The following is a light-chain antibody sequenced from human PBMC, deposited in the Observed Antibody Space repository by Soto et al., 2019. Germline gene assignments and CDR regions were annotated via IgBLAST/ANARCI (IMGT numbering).Light chain of an antibody. Sequence: QSALTQPASVSGSPGQSITISCTXTSSDVGGYNYVSWYQQHPGKAPKLMIYDVSNRPSGVSNRFSGSKSGNTASLTISGLQAEDEADYYCSSYTSSSTLWVFGGGTKLTVL. CDR2: DVS. CDR3: SSYTSSSTLWV. V-gene: IGLV2-14*01. CDR1: SSDVGGYNY. J-gene: IGLJ3*02.